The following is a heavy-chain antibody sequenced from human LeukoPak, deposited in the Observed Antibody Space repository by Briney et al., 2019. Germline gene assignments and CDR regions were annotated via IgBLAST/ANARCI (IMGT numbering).Heavy chain of an antibody. V-gene: IGHV1-18*01. CDR1: GYSFTSYG. CDR3: ARAPTLRA. J-gene: IGHJ5*02. Sequence: GASVKVSCKASGYSFTSYGISWVRQAPGQGLEWMGWISAYNGNTNYAQKFQGRVTMTRNTSISTAYMELSSLRSEDTAVYYCARAPTLRAWGQGTLVTVSS. CDR2: ISAYNGNT.